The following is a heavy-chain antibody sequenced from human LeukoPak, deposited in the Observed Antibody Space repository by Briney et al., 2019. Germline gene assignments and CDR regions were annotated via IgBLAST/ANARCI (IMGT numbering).Heavy chain of an antibody. CDR2: IDPSDSYT. J-gene: IGHJ4*02. Sequence: GESLQISCQGSGYGFTSYWISWVRQMPGKGREWMGRIDPSDSYTNYSPSFQGHVTISADKSISTAYLQWSSLKASDTAMYYCARHGTYSEMAVVIDYWGQGTLVTVSS. D-gene: IGHD5-24*01. CDR1: GYGFTSYW. V-gene: IGHV5-10-1*01. CDR3: ARHGTYSEMAVVIDY.